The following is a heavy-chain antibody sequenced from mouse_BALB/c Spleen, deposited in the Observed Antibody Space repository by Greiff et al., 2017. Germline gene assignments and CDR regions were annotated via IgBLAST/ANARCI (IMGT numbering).Heavy chain of an antibody. V-gene: IGHV3-2*02. CDR2: ISYSGST. Sequence: DVQLQESGPGLVKPSQSLSLTCTVTGYSITSDYAWNWIRQFPGNKLEWMGYISYSGSTSYNPSLKSRISITRDTSKNQFFLQLNSVTTEDTATYYCARSGLVYYFDYWGQGTTLTVSS. J-gene: IGHJ2*01. D-gene: IGHD1-1*02. CDR3: ARSGLVYYFDY. CDR1: GYSITSDYA.